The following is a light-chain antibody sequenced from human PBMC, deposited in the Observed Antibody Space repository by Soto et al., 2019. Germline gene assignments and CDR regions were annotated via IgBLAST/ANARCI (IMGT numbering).Light chain of an antibody. CDR2: AAS. Sequence: DIQMTQSPSSLSASVGDRVTITCRASQSISSYLNWYQQKPGKAPKLLIYAASSLQSWVPSRFSGSGSGTDFTPTISSLQPEDFATYYCQQSYSTPHTFGQGTKVEIK. CDR3: QQSYSTPHT. CDR1: QSISSY. V-gene: IGKV1-39*01. J-gene: IGKJ1*01.